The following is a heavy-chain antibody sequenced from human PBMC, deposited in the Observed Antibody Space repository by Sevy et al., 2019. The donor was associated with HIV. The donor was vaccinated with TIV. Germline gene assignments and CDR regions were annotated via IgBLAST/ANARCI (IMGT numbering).Heavy chain of an antibody. D-gene: IGHD1-26*01. CDR3: ARPHVGPHDAFDF. CDR2: IKQDGSER. J-gene: IGHJ3*01. CDR1: GFTFSTYW. Sequence: GGSLRLSCAASGFTFSTYWMSWVRQAPGKGLEWVANIKQDGSERFYVDSVKGRFTISRDNAKNSVYLQMNSLRGEDTAVYYCARPHVGPHDAFDFWGQWTMVTVSS. V-gene: IGHV3-7*03.